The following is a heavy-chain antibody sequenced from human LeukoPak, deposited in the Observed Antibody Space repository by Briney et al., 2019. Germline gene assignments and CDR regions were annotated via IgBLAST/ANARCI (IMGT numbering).Heavy chain of an antibody. Sequence: GGSLRLSCAASGLTFSSYWMHWVRQAPGKGLVWVSRINSDGSSTNYADSVKGRFTIARDNAKNTLYLQRNSLRAEDTAVYYCVRYSGYDSVWGQGTLVTVSS. J-gene: IGHJ4*02. CDR1: GLTFSSYW. CDR3: VRYSGYDSV. V-gene: IGHV3-74*01. D-gene: IGHD5-12*01. CDR2: INSDGSST.